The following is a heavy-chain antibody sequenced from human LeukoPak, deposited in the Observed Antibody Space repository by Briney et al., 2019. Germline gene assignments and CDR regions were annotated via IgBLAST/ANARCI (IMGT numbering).Heavy chain of an antibody. Sequence: GESLKISCKGSGYSFTSYWIGWVRQMPGKGLEWMGIIYPGGSDTRYSPSSQGQVTISVDKSINTAYLQWSSLKASDTAMYYCARHFSDSSGSYSYFDYWGQGTLVTVSS. D-gene: IGHD3-22*01. CDR3: ARHFSDSSGSYSYFDY. J-gene: IGHJ4*02. CDR1: GYSFTSYW. CDR2: IYPGGSDT. V-gene: IGHV5-51*01.